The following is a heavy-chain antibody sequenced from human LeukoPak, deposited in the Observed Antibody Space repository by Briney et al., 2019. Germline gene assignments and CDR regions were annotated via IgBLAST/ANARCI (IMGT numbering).Heavy chain of an antibody. CDR1: GYTFTSYG. J-gene: IGHJ4*02. V-gene: IGHV1-18*01. CDR3: ARDHYCSSTTCYKDHFDY. CDR2: ISAYNGNT. D-gene: IGHD2-2*02. Sequence: GASVKVSCKASGYTFTSYGISWVRQAPGQGLEWMGWISAYNGNTNYAQKLQGRVTMTIDTSTSTAYMELRSLSSNDTAVYYCARDHYCSSTTCYKDHFDYWGQGTLVTVSS.